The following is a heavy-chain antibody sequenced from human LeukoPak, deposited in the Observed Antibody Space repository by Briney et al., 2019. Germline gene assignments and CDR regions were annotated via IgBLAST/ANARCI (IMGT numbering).Heavy chain of an antibody. CDR1: GYTFTSYY. Sequence: GASVRGSCKASGYTFTSYYIHWVRQAPGQGLEWVGIVNPGGGGTSYAQKFQGRVTMTMDTSTSTVYMDLSSLRSEDTAVYYCARGGDYYDSSGYHYAATHWGQGTLVTVSS. CDR2: VNPGGGGT. V-gene: IGHV1-46*01. CDR3: ARGGDYYDSSGYHYAATH. J-gene: IGHJ4*02. D-gene: IGHD3-22*01.